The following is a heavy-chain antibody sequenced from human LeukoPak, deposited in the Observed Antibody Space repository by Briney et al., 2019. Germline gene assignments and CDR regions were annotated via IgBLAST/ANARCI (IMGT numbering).Heavy chain of an antibody. CDR3: AGGGEAARSLVY. D-gene: IGHD6-6*01. Sequence: GGSLRLSCAASGVTSNYMTWVRQAAGKGLEWVSVIYNGGTIYYADSVKGRFTISRDNSKSTLFVYLQMNSLRTDDTALYYCAGGGEAARSLVYWGQGALVTVSS. V-gene: IGHV3-66*02. CDR2: IYNGGTI. J-gene: IGHJ4*02. CDR1: GVTSNY.